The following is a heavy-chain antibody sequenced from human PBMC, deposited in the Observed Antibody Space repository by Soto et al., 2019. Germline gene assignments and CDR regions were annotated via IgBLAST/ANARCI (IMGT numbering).Heavy chain of an antibody. CDR3: ARGTVPDP. CDR2: INHSGST. Sequence: QVQLQQWGAGLLKPSETLSLTCAVYGGSFSGYYWSWIRQPPGKGLEWIGEINHSGSTNYNPSLKSRVTISVDTSKTQFSLKLSSVTAADTAVYYCARGTVPDPWGQGTLVTVSS. J-gene: IGHJ5*02. D-gene: IGHD3-10*01. CDR1: GGSFSGYY. V-gene: IGHV4-34*01.